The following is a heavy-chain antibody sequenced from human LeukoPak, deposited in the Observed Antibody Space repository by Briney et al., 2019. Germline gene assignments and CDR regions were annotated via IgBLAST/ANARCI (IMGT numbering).Heavy chain of an antibody. CDR3: ARASQWLVATGADAFDI. J-gene: IGHJ3*02. CDR1: GYTFTGPY. CDR2: IKPNSGGT. D-gene: IGHD6-19*01. V-gene: IGHV1-2*02. Sequence: ASVKVSCKASGYTFTGPYMHWVRQAPGQGLEWMGWIKPNSGGTNYAQKFQGRVTMTRDTSITTAYMELSSLRSDDTAVYYCARASQWLVATGADAFDIWGQGTMVTVSS.